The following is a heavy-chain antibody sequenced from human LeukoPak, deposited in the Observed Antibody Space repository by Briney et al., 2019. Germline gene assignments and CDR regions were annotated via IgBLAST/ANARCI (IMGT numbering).Heavy chain of an antibody. CDR1: GYTFTNNY. CDR3: ARDQEGFDY. V-gene: IGHV1-46*01. CDR2: IYPRDGST. Sequence: ASVKVSCKASGYTFTNNYLHWVRQAPGQGLEWMGMIYPRDGSTSYAQNFQGRVTVTRDTSTTTVHMELRGRRSEDTAVYYWARDQEGFDYWGQGTVVTVSS. J-gene: IGHJ4*02.